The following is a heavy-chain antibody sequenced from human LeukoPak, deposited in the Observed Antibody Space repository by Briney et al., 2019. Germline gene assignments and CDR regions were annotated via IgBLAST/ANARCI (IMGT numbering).Heavy chain of an antibody. Sequence: GGSLRLSCAASGSTFSSYWMHWVRQAPGKGLVWVSRINSDGSSTSYADSVRGRFTISRDNAKNTLYLQMNSLRAEDTAVYYYARETYSYGRPFDYWGQGTLSPSPQ. V-gene: IGHV3-74*01. CDR3: ARETYSYGRPFDY. D-gene: IGHD5-18*01. J-gene: IGHJ4*02. CDR1: GSTFSSYW. CDR2: INSDGSST.